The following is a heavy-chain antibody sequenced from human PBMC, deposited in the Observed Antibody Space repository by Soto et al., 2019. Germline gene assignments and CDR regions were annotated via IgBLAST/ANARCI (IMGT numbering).Heavy chain of an antibody. D-gene: IGHD2-21*01. CDR3: AKEVQATILWWSGGMDV. Sequence: EVQLLESGGGLVQPGGSLRLSCPASGFTFSSYAMSWVRQAPGKGLEWVSAISGSGGSTYYADSVKGRFTISRDNSKNTLYLQMNSQRAEDTAVYYCAKEVQATILWWSGGMDVWGQWTTVTVSS. CDR2: ISGSGGST. CDR1: GFTFSSYA. J-gene: IGHJ6*02. V-gene: IGHV3-23*01.